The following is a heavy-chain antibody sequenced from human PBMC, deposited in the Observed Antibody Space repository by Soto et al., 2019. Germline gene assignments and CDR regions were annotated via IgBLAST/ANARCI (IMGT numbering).Heavy chain of an antibody. Sequence: SETLSLTCTVSGGSIGSGGYYWSWIRQHPGKGLEWIGYIYFSGSTYYNPSLKSRVTISIDTSKNQFSLRLSSVTAADTAMYYCARGGYYYDSSASSAVYYFDCWGQVHLVTVSS. D-gene: IGHD3-22*01. CDR2: IYFSGST. V-gene: IGHV4-31*03. J-gene: IGHJ4*02. CDR1: GGSIGSGGYY. CDR3: ARGGYYYDSSASSAVYYFDC.